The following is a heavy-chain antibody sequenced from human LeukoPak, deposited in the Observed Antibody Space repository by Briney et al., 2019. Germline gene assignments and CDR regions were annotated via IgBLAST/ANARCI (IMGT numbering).Heavy chain of an antibody. J-gene: IGHJ6*04. CDR3: ARDQGSGYYYYGMDV. CDR1: GFTFSSYE. Sequence: GGSLRLSCAASGFTFSSYEMNWVRQAPGKGLEWVSYISSSGSTIYNADSVKGRFTISRDNAKNSLYLQMNSLKAEDTAVYYCARDQGSGYYYYGMDVWGKGTTVTVSS. V-gene: IGHV3-48*03. CDR2: ISSSGSTI. D-gene: IGHD2-15*01.